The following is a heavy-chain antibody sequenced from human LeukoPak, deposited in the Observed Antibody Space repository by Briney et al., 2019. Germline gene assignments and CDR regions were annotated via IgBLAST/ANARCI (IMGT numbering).Heavy chain of an antibody. D-gene: IGHD2-2*01. CDR3: AKDTIVVVPAASNARAN. CDR1: GFTFSSYA. CDR2: NSGSGGSK. J-gene: IGHJ4*02. Sequence: GGSLRLSCTPSGFTFSSYAMSWVRQAPAKGLTWVSANSGSGGSKYYADSVKGLFHISRGNSKNTLYLQVNSLRAEDTAVYYCAKDTIVVVPAASNARANWGQGTLVTVSS. V-gene: IGHV3-23*01.